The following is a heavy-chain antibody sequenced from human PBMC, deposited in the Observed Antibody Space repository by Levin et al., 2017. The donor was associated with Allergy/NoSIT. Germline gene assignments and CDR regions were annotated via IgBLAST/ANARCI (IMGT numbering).Heavy chain of an antibody. Sequence: SETLSLTCGVYGGSFTSYYWSWIRQPPGKGLEWIGEINHSGTTKYSPSLKSRVTMSVDTSENQISLRLRSVTAGDTAVYYCAGAFASAGTDSIYFYYYGVDVWGQGTTVTVSS. J-gene: IGHJ6*02. CDR2: INHSGTT. D-gene: IGHD6-13*01. CDR1: GGSFTSYY. V-gene: IGHV4-34*01. CDR3: AGAFASAGTDSIYFYYYGVDV.